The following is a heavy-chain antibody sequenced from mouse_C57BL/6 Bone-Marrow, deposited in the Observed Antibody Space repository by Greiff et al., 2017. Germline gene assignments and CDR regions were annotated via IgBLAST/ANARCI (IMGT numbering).Heavy chain of an antibody. D-gene: IGHD2-5*01. CDR2: ILTGGGT. Sequence: VHLVESGPGLVAPSPSLSLTCTVSGFSLTSYAISWVRQPPGKGLEWLGVILTGGGTNYNSALKSRLSISKDNSKSQVFLKMNSLRTDDTAKYYCARAYSNYNAMDYGGQGTSATVSS. J-gene: IGHJ4*01. V-gene: IGHV2-9-1*01. CDR3: ARAYSNYNAMDY. CDR1: GFSLTSYA.